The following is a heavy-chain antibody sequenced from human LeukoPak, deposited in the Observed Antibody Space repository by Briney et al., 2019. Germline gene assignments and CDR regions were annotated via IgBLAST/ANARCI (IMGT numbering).Heavy chain of an antibody. CDR3: ARGSDFGVC. Sequence: PSETLSLTCTVSGGSISTYYWSWIRQPPGKGLEWIGYIYISGTTNYNPSLKSRVTMSVDTSKNQLSMKLSSVTAADTAVYYCARGSDFGVCWGQGTLVTVSS. V-gene: IGHV4-59*01. D-gene: IGHD4-17*01. J-gene: IGHJ4*02. CDR2: IYISGTT. CDR1: GGSISTYY.